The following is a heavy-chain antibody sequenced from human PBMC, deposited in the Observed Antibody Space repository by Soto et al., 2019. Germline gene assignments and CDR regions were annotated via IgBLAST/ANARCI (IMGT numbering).Heavy chain of an antibody. Sequence: QVQLVQSGAEVKKPGASVKVSCKASGYTFTSYGISWVRQAPGQALEWMGWISADNGNTNYAQKLQGRVTMTKDTSTSTAYMELRSLRSDDTAVYYCARDQPTVTYGRRPPDYWGQGTLVTVSS. V-gene: IGHV1-18*01. D-gene: IGHD4-17*01. CDR1: GYTFTSYG. CDR2: ISADNGNT. CDR3: ARDQPTVTYGRRPPDY. J-gene: IGHJ4*02.